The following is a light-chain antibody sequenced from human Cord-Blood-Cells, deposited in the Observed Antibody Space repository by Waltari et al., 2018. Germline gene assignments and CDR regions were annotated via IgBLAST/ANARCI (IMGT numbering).Light chain of an antibody. CDR1: SSDVGSYTL. J-gene: IGLJ2*01. Sequence: QSALTQPASVPGSPGQSITIPCTGTSSDVGSYTLVPWYQQHPGKAPKLMIYEGSKRPSGVSNRFSGSKSGNTASLTISGLQAEDEADYYCCSYAGSSTVVFGGGTKLTVL. CDR2: EGS. V-gene: IGLV2-23*01. CDR3: CSYAGSSTVV.